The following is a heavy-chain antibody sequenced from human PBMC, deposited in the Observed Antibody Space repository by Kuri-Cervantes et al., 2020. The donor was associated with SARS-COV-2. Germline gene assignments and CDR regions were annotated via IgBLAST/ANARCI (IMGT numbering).Heavy chain of an antibody. D-gene: IGHD5-12*01. CDR2: IRYDGSNK. CDR1: GFTFSSYG. J-gene: IGHJ3*02. V-gene: IGHV3-30*02. Sequence: GGSLRLSGPASGFTFSSYGMHWVRQAPGKGLEWVAFIRYDGSNKYYADSVKGRFTISRDNSKNTLYLQMNSLRAEDTAVYYCAKDLGGYDRGAFDIWGQGTMVTVSS. CDR3: AKDLGGYDRGAFDI.